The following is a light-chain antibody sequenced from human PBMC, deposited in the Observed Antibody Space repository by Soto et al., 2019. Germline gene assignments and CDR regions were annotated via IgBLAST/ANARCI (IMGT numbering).Light chain of an antibody. V-gene: IGLV1-40*01. Sequence: QSVLTQPPSVSGAPGHWFTISCTGRSSNIGAGYDVHWYQQFPGTTPKFLIYGNTNRPSGVPDRFSGSKSGNTASLTISGLQAEDEADYYCSSYTSSSVVFGGGTKVTVL. CDR2: GNT. CDR3: SSYTSSSVV. J-gene: IGLJ2*01. CDR1: SSNIGAGYD.